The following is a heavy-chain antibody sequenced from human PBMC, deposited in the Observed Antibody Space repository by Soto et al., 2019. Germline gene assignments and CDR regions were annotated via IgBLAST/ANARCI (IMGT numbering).Heavy chain of an antibody. CDR2: INPNSGGT. CDR3: ARASSSWGYYYYGMDV. J-gene: IGHJ6*02. D-gene: IGHD6-6*01. CDR1: GYTFTGYY. V-gene: IGHV1-2*04. Sequence: ASVKVSCKASGYTFTGYYMHWVRQAPGQGLEWMGWINPNSGGTNYAQKFQGWVTMTRDTSISTAYMELSRLRSDDTAVYYCARASSSWGYYYYGMDVWGQATTVTVSS.